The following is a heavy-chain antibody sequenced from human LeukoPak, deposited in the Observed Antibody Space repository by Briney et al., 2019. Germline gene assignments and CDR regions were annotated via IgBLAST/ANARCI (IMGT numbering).Heavy chain of an antibody. Sequence: LSLTCTVSGGSISSYYWSWIRQPPGKGLEWVSYISSSGSTIYYADSVKGRFTISRDNAKNSLYLQMNSLRAEDTAVYYCARDSRTHYYDSSGYYPFDYWGQGTLVTVSS. CDR3: ARDSRTHYYDSSGYYPFDY. CDR1: GGSISSYY. CDR2: ISSSGSTI. J-gene: IGHJ4*02. D-gene: IGHD3-22*01. V-gene: IGHV3-11*04.